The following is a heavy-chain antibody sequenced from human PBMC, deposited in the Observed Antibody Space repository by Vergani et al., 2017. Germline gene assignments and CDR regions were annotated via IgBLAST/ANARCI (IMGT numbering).Heavy chain of an antibody. J-gene: IGHJ4*02. CDR1: GFSFGDYA. CDR2: VRNTAYGVTT. D-gene: IGHD5-18*01. Sequence: EVQLVESGGGLVPPGRSLRLSCAASGFSFGDYAMTWVRQAPGKGLEWVAFVRNTAYGVTTEYAASVKGRFTISRDDSKRLAYLQLSGLKTEDTAVYFCXRGRGYSFGYSDYWGQGTLVTVSS. CDR3: XRGRGYSFGYSDY. V-gene: IGHV3-49*04.